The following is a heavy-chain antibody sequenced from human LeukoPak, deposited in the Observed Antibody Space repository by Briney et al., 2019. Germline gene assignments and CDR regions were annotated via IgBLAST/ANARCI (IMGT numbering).Heavy chain of an antibody. CDR3: ARDFMVRGVRSATRPDS. Sequence: ASVKVSCKASGYTFTSYYMRWVRQAPGQGLEWMGIINPSGGSTSYAQKFQGRVTMTRDTSTSTVYMELSSLRSEDTAVYYCARDFMVRGVRSATRPDSWGQGTLVTVSS. V-gene: IGHV1-46*01. J-gene: IGHJ4*02. D-gene: IGHD3-10*01. CDR1: GYTFTSYY. CDR2: INPSGGST.